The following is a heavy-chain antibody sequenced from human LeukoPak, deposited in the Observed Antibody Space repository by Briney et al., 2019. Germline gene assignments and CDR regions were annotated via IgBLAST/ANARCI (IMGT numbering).Heavy chain of an antibody. V-gene: IGHV3-21*01. CDR3: AREMTYYSDSSGFV. CDR2: ITSSPTYI. CDR1: GFSFSTYS. D-gene: IGHD3-22*01. J-gene: IGHJ4*02. Sequence: GGSLRLSRAASGFSFSTYSMNWVRQAPGKGLEWVSSITSSPTYIYYADSVKGRFTISRDNAKNSVYLQMNSLRAEDTAVYYCAREMTYYSDSSGFVWGQGTLVTVSS.